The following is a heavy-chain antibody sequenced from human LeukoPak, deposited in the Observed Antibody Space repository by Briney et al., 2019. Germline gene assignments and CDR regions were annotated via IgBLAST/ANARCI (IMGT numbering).Heavy chain of an antibody. CDR1: GFTFSDYY. V-gene: IGHV3-11*06. J-gene: IGHJ4*02. Sequence: GGSLRLSCAASGFTFSDYYMNWIRQAPGKGLEGVSSISSSSSYIDYEDSVKVRFTISRDNDKHSLYLQMNSLRAEDTAIYSCARVTKGIATEFDYWGQGTLVTVSS. D-gene: IGHD6-13*01. CDR2: ISSSSSYI. CDR3: ARVTKGIATEFDY.